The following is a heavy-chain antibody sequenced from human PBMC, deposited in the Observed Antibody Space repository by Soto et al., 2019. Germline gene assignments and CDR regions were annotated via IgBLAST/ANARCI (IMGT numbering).Heavy chain of an antibody. CDR1: GFTFSTYR. V-gene: IGHV3-7*01. CDR2: IKQDGSEK. Sequence: EVPLVESGGGLVQPGGSLRLSCAASGFTFSTYRMSWVRQAPGKGLECVARIKQDGSEKYYVDSVKGRVSISRDNAKNSLYLQMNSLRADDAAVYYCARALNLDLWGQGTLVTVSS. J-gene: IGHJ5*02. CDR3: ARALNLDL.